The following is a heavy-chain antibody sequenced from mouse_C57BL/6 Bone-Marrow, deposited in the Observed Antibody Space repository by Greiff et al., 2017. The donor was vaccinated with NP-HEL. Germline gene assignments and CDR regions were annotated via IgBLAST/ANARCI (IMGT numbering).Heavy chain of an antibody. CDR3: ARNYYGSSPWFAY. J-gene: IGHJ3*01. D-gene: IGHD1-1*01. CDR1: GFNIKNTY. CDR2: IDPANGNT. Sequence: VQLKESVAELVRPGASVKLSCTASGFNIKNTYMHWVKQRPEQGLEWIGRIDPANGNTKYAPKFHGKATITADTSSNTAYLQLSSLTSEDTAIYYCARNYYGSSPWFAYWGQGTLVTVSA. V-gene: IGHV14-3*01.